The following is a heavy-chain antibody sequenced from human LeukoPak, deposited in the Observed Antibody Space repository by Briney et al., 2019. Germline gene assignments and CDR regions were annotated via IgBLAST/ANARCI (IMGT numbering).Heavy chain of an antibody. V-gene: IGHV1-2*02. D-gene: IGHD2-15*01. Sequence: ASVKVSCKASGYTFTSYYMHWVRQAPGQGLEWMGWINPNSGGTNYAQKSQGRVTMTRDTSISTAYMELSRLRSDDTAVYYCARDSYCSGGSCGDGFDPWGQGTLVTVSS. CDR3: ARDSYCSGGSCGDGFDP. J-gene: IGHJ5*02. CDR1: GYTFTSYY. CDR2: INPNSGGT.